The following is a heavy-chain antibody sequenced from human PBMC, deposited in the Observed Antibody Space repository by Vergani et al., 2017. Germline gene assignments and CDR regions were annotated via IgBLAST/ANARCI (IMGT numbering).Heavy chain of an antibody. V-gene: IGHV3-48*04. J-gene: IGHJ4*02. CDR1: GFTFSSYA. D-gene: IGHD3-22*01. CDR2: ISSSGSTI. Sequence: VQLLESGGGLVQPGGSLRLSCAASGFTFSSYAMSWVRQAPGKGLEWVSYISSSGSTIYYADSVKGRFTISRYNAKNSLYLQMNSLRAEDTAVYYCARVGGNVVSSGFGLDYWGQGTLVTVSS. CDR3: ARVGGNVVSSGFGLDY.